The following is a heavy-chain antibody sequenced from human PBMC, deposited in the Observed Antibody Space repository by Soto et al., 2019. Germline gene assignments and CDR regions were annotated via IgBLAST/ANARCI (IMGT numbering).Heavy chain of an antibody. CDR1: GFTFSSYA. CDR3: AKIGSSSSVSLPLVLLDY. V-gene: IGHV3-23*01. CDR2: IPGSGTST. J-gene: IGHJ4*02. D-gene: IGHD6-6*01. Sequence: GGSLRLSCAASGFTFSSYAMSWVRQSPGKGLGCVSAIPGSGTSTYYAGSVKGRFTISRDNSKNTLYLQMNSLRVEDTAVYYCAKIGSSSSVSLPLVLLDYWGQGA.